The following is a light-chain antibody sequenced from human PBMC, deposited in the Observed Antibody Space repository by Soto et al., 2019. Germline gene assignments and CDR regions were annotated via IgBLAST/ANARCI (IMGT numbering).Light chain of an antibody. CDR2: GAF. CDR3: QQYSSSLGWT. V-gene: IGKV3-20*01. Sequence: LKMSPGAVSLSTGERATLSCRASQSIRSNYLAWYQQKPGQAPRFLIYGAFSRATGIPDRFSGSGSGTDFTLTISRLEPEDVGVYFCQQYSSSLGWTF. J-gene: IGKJ1*01. CDR1: QSIRSNY.